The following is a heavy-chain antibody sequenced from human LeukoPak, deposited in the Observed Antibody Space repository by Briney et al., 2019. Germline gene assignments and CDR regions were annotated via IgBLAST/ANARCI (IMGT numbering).Heavy chain of an antibody. CDR3: ARSESSLSEMATIGPLNFDY. CDR2: IIPIFGTA. Sequence: SVKVSCXASGGTFSSYAISWVRQAPGQGLVWMGGIIPIFGTANYAQKFQGRVTITTDESTSTAYMELSSLRSEDTAVYYCARSESSLSEMATIGPLNFDYWGQGTLVTVSS. V-gene: IGHV1-69*05. J-gene: IGHJ4*02. D-gene: IGHD5-24*01. CDR1: GGTFSSYA.